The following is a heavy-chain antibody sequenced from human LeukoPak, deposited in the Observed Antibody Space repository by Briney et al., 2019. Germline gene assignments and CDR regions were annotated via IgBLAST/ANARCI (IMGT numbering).Heavy chain of an antibody. D-gene: IGHD1-26*01. CDR2: ISFDGSIK. Sequence: GRSLRLSCAASGFTFSSYGMHWVRQAPGKGLEWVAVISFDGSIKYYPDSVKGRFTISRDNSKNTLYLQMNSLRAEDTAVYYCAKIVGAPSLYFDYWGQGTLVTVSS. J-gene: IGHJ4*02. CDR3: AKIVGAPSLYFDY. V-gene: IGHV3-30*18. CDR1: GFTFSSYG.